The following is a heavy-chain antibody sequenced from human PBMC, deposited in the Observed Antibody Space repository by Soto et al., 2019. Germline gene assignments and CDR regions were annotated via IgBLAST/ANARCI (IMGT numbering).Heavy chain of an antibody. Sequence: PGGSLRLSCAASGFTFSSYSMNWVRQAPGKGLEWVSYISSSSSTIYYADSVKGRFTISRDNAKNSLYLQMNSLRAEDTAVYYCARESHYCSSTSCYYGMDVWGQGTTVTVSS. CDR3: ARESHYCSSTSCYYGMDV. D-gene: IGHD2-2*01. J-gene: IGHJ6*02. CDR1: GFTFSSYS. V-gene: IGHV3-48*01. CDR2: ISSSSSTI.